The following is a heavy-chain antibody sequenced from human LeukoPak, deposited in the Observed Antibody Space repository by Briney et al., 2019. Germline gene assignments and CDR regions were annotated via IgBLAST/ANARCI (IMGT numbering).Heavy chain of an antibody. CDR2: IYYSGST. Sequence: SETLSLTCTVSGGSISSYYWTWIRQPPGKGLEWIGYIYYSGSTNYNHSLKSRVTISVDTSKNQFSLKLSSVTAADTAVYYCARGGAPRIAAAGDFDYWGQGTLVTVSS. D-gene: IGHD6-13*01. J-gene: IGHJ4*02. CDR1: GGSISSYY. CDR3: ARGGAPRIAAAGDFDY. V-gene: IGHV4-59*01.